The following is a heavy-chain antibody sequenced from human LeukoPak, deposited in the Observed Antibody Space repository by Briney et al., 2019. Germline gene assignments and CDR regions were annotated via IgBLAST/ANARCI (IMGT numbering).Heavy chain of an antibody. J-gene: IGHJ4*02. Sequence: PGRSLRLSCAASGFTFSSYAMHWVRQAPGKGLEWVAGISCDGSNKYYGDSVKGRFTISRDNSKNTLYLQMNSLRAEDTGVYYFAKDQGGNYFDYWGQGTPVSASS. CDR3: AKDQGGNYFDY. V-gene: IGHV3-30-3*01. CDR1: GFTFSSYA. CDR2: ISCDGSNK.